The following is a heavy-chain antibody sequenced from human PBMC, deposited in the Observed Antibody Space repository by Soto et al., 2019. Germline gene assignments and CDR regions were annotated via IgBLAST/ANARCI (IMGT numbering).Heavy chain of an antibody. Sequence: PSETLSLTCTVSGGSIGSDDYYWSWIRQAPGRGLEWIGYIHSSGSIYYNPSLKTRATMSIDTAGNQFSLKLSSVTSSDTAVYYCARVLWNDFWSGGYYGMDVWGQGTTVTVSS. D-gene: IGHD3-3*01. CDR1: GGSIGSDDYY. CDR2: IHSSGSI. J-gene: IGHJ6*02. CDR3: ARVLWNDFWSGGYYGMDV. V-gene: IGHV4-30-4*01.